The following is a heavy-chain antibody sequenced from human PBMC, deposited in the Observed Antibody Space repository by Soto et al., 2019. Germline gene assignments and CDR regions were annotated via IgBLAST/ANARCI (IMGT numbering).Heavy chain of an antibody. D-gene: IGHD3-22*01. V-gene: IGHV4-30-2*01. CDR3: ARVSYYDSSGYWFDP. Sequence: PSETLSLTSAVSGGSISSGGYSWSWIRQPPGKGLEWIGYIYHSGSTYYNPSLKSRVTISVDRSKNQFSLKLSSVTAADTAVYYCARVSYYDSSGYWFDPWGQGTLVTVPS. J-gene: IGHJ5*02. CDR1: GGSISSGGYS. CDR2: IYHSGST.